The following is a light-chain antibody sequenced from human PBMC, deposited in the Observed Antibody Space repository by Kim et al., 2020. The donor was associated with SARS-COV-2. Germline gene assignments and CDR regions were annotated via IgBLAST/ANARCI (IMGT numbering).Light chain of an antibody. V-gene: IGKV3-11*01. J-gene: IGKJ2*01. CDR2: DVS. Sequence: LSPGERATLSCRASQSVGNSLAWYQHRPGQAPRLLMYDVSNRAAGIPARFSGSGSGTDFTLTIPSLDPEDFAVYYCQQRRDWPAYTFGQGTKLEI. CDR1: QSVGNS. CDR3: QQRRDWPAYT.